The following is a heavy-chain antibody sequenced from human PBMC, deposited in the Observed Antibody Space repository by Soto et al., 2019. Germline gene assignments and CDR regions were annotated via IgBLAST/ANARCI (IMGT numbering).Heavy chain of an antibody. CDR1: GDSITSDGFY. CDR3: ARRHDTLSGPDAVGV. D-gene: IGHD1-1*01. CDR2: IYYSGGA. J-gene: IGHJ3*01. Sequence: QVHLQESGPGVVKPSQTLSLTCSVSGDSITSDGFYWSWIRQHPGKGLEWIGDIYYSGGASYNPSLNPSLKSRVSMSLDTSESHLSLKLASVTAADTAVYYWARRHDTLSGPDAVGVWCPGTMVHVS. V-gene: IGHV4-31*03.